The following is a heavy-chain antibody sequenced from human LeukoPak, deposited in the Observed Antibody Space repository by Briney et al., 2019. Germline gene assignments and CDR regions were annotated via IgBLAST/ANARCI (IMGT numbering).Heavy chain of an antibody. J-gene: IGHJ4*02. CDR1: GFTFSSFD. Sequence: RAGGSLRLSCAASGFTFSSFDMTWVRQAPGKGLEWVSTISGSGGSTYYADSVKGRFTISRDNSKNTLYLLMNSLTAEDTAVYYCAFGSSGYYPFDYWGQGTLVTVSS. CDR2: ISGSGGST. CDR3: AFGSSGYYPFDY. V-gene: IGHV3-23*01. D-gene: IGHD3-22*01.